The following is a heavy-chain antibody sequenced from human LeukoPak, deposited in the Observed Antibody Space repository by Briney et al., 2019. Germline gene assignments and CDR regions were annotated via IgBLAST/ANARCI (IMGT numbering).Heavy chain of an antibody. CDR3: ARERGYCSSTSCYPDAFDI. CDR1: GFTFSSYA. Sequence: GGSLRLSCAASGFTFSSYAMSWVRQASGKGLEWVSAISGSGGSTYYADSVKGRFTISRDNAKNSLYLQMNSLRAEDTALYYCARERGYCSSTSCYPDAFDIWGQGTMVTVSS. J-gene: IGHJ3*02. D-gene: IGHD2-2*01. V-gene: IGHV3-23*01. CDR2: ISGSGGST.